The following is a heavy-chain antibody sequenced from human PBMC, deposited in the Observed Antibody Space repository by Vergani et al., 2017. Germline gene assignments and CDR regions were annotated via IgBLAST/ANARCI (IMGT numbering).Heavy chain of an antibody. D-gene: IGHD6-19*01. CDR2: ISYDGSNK. J-gene: IGHJ6*02. V-gene: IGHV3-30-3*01. Sequence: QVQLVESGGGVVQPGRSLRLSCAASGFTFSSYAMHWVRQAPGEGLEWVAVISYDGSNKYYADSVKGRFTISRDNSKNTLYLQMNSLRAEDTAVYYCARHDPHPSVAGTQNGMDVWGQGTTVTVSS. CDR3: ARHDPHPSVAGTQNGMDV. CDR1: GFTFSSYA.